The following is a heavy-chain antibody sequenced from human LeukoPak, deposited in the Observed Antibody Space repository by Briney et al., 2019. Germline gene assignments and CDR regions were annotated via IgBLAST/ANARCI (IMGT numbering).Heavy chain of an antibody. D-gene: IGHD5-24*01. J-gene: IGHJ4*02. V-gene: IGHV5-51*01. CDR3: ARRGEMATIPLDY. Sequence: GESLKISCKGSGYSFTSSWIGWVRQMPGKGLEWMGIIYPGDSDTRYNPSFQGQVTISADKSISTAYLQWSSLKASDTAMYYCARRGEMATIPLDYWGQGTLVTVSS. CDR2: IYPGDSDT. CDR1: GYSFTSSW.